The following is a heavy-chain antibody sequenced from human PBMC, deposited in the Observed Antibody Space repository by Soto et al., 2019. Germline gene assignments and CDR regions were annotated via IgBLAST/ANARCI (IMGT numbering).Heavy chain of an antibody. Sequence: GASVKVSCKASGYTFTSYGISWVRQAPGQGLEWMGWISAYNGNTNYAQKLQGRVTMTTDTSTSTAYMELRSLRSDDTAVYYRARDARGYSGYGDAFDIWGQGTMVTVSS. D-gene: IGHD5-12*01. CDR2: ISAYNGNT. J-gene: IGHJ3*02. V-gene: IGHV1-18*01. CDR1: GYTFTSYG. CDR3: ARDARGYSGYGDAFDI.